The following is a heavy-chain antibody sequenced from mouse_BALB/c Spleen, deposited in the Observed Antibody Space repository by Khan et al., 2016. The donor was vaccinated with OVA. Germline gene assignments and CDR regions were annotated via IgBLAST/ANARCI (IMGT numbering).Heavy chain of an antibody. CDR1: GYTFANYW. D-gene: IGHD1-1*01. CDR2: INPSTGYT. V-gene: IGHV1-7*01. J-gene: IGHJ2*01. CDR3: SRVGSSYGTTFVY. Sequence: VQLQESGAELAKPGASVKMSCKASGYTFANYWMHWVKQRPGQGLDWIGYINPSTGYTDYNQKFKDKATLTADKSSSTAYMQLSSLTSEDSAVYYCSRVGSSYGTTFVYWGQGTTLTVSS.